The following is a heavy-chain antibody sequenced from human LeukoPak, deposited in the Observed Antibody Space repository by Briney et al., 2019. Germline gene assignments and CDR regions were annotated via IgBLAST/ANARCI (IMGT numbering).Heavy chain of an antibody. Sequence: SETLSLTCAVSGGSISSGGYSWSWIRQPPGKGLEWIGYIYHSGSTYYNPFLKSRVTISVDRSKNQFSLKLSSVTAADTAVYYCARVVEVPAANYGMDVWGKGTTVTVSS. CDR3: ARVVEVPAANYGMDV. J-gene: IGHJ6*04. CDR2: IYHSGST. CDR1: GGSISSGGYS. V-gene: IGHV4-30-2*01. D-gene: IGHD2-2*01.